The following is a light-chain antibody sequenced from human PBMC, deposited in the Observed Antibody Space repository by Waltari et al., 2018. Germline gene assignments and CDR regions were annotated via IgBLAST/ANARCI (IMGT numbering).Light chain of an antibody. Sequence: EIVLTQSPGTLSLSPGERATLACRASQSVSMALAWYQQKPGQAPRLLIYDASRRATAIPDRFSGSGSGTDFSLTITRLEPEDFAVYYCQHYVRLPATFGQGTKVEIK. CDR3: QHYVRLPAT. CDR1: QSVSMA. CDR2: DAS. J-gene: IGKJ1*01. V-gene: IGKV3-20*01.